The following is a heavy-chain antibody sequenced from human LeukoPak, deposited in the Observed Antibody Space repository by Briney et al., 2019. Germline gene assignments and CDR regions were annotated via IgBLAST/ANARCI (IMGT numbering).Heavy chain of an antibody. CDR2: INPSGGST. CDR3: ARGLFPAYYYDSSGYVPDAFDI. J-gene: IGHJ3*02. D-gene: IGHD3-22*01. V-gene: IGHV1-46*01. CDR1: GYTFTSYY. Sequence: ASVKVSCKASGYTFTSYYMHWVRQAPGQGLEWMGIINPSGGSTSYAQKFQGRVTMTRDMSTSTVYMELSSLRSEDTAVYYCARGLFPAYYYDSSGYVPDAFDIWGQGTMVTVSS.